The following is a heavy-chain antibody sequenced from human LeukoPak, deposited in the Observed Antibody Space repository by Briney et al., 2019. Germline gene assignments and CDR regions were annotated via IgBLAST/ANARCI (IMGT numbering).Heavy chain of an antibody. CDR2: IYYSGST. Sequence: LRLSCAASGFTFSDYYMSWIRQAPGKGLEWIGYIYYSGSTNYNPSLKSRVTISVDTSKNQFSLKLSSVTAADTAVYYCARWSAAGFDYWGQGTLVTVSS. J-gene: IGHJ4*02. V-gene: IGHV4-59*08. CDR3: ARWSAAGFDY. D-gene: IGHD6-13*01. CDR1: GFTFSDYY.